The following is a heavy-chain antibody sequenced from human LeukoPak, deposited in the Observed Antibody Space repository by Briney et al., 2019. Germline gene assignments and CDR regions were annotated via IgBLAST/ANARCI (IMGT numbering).Heavy chain of an antibody. CDR1: GFTFSTHA. D-gene: IGHD6-6*01. Sequence: GGSLRLSCAASGFTFSTHAMSWVRQAPGKGLEYVSAISSNGGSTYYANSVKGRFTISRDNSKNTLFLQMGTPRAEDMAVYYCARGGSIAARQIVYWGEGALVTVSS. J-gene: IGHJ4*02. CDR3: ARGGSIAARQIVY. CDR2: ISSNGGST. V-gene: IGHV3-64*01.